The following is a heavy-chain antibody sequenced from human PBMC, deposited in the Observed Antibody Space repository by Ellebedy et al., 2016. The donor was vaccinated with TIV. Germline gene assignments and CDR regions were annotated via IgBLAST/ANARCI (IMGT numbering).Heavy chain of an antibody. D-gene: IGHD3-10*01. V-gene: IGHV3-13*01. J-gene: IGHJ2*01. CDR1: GFSFTGSD. CDR2: SGAAGDT. Sequence: PGGSLRLSCAASGFSFTGSDLHWVRRPTGQGLEWVSASGAAGDTYYPDSVRGRFTISRESAKNSFYLQMNSLTAGDTAVYYCARGGPGGDNWFFGLWGRGTQVTVSS. CDR3: ARGGPGGDNWFFGL.